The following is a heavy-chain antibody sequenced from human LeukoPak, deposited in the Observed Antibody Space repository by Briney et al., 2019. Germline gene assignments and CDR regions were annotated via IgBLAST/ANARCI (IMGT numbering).Heavy chain of an antibody. CDR3: AKDRGYSYGPKGY. CDR2: ISGSGGST. D-gene: IGHD5-18*01. J-gene: IGHJ4*02. Sequence: GGSLRLSCAASGFTFSTFNMNWVRQAPGKGLEWVSAISGSGGSTYYADSVKGRFTISRDNSKNTLYLQMNSLRAEDTAVYYCAKDRGYSYGPKGYWGQGTLVTVSS. V-gene: IGHV3-23*01. CDR1: GFTFSTFN.